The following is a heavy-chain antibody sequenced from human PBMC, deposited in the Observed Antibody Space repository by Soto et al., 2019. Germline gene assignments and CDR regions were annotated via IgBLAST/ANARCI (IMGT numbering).Heavy chain of an antibody. CDR2: IWYDGSTK. V-gene: IGHV3-33*01. J-gene: IGHJ5*02. Sequence: QVQLVESGGGVVQPGKSLRLSCAASGFTFSSYGMHWVRQAPGKGLEWVAVIWYDGSTKYYADSVKGRFTISRDNSKKXXYLQMNSLRAEDTAVYYCAREWEIAAAGNRNWFDPWGQGTLVTVSS. D-gene: IGHD6-13*01. CDR1: GFTFSSYG. CDR3: AREWEIAAAGNRNWFDP.